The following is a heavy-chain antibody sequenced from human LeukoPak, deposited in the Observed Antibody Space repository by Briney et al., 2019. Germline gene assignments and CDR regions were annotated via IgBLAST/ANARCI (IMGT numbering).Heavy chain of an antibody. D-gene: IGHD6-19*01. CDR2: ISAYHGKT. Sequence: ASVKVSCKASGYDFSTFGISWVRQAPGEGLEWMGWISAYHGKTNFPQRFQGRVTLTTETSTSTAYMELRSLRSDDTAIYYCARDSPLIVPGTGDAFDIWGQGTMVSVSS. CDR1: GYDFSTFG. V-gene: IGHV1-18*01. CDR3: ARDSPLIVPGTGDAFDI. J-gene: IGHJ3*02.